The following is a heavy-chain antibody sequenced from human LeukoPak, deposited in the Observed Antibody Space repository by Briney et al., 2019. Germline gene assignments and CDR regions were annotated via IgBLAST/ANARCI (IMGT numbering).Heavy chain of an antibody. CDR2: ITPSGGT. J-gene: IGHJ4*02. V-gene: IGHV1-2*02. CDR1: GYTFTSYA. CDR3: ARDRYGDGFAHFDY. D-gene: IGHD5-24*01. Sequence: ASVKVSCKASGYTFTSYAMHWVRQAPAQGLEWMGCITPSGGTNYPQKFQGRVAITRDTSITTAYMDLSRLTSDDTAVYYCARDRYGDGFAHFDYWGQGALVTVSS.